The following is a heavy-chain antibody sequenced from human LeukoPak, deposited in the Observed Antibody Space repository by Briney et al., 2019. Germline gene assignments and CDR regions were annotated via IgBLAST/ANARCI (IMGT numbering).Heavy chain of an antibody. D-gene: IGHD3-16*01. Sequence: GGSLRLSCSASGFTFSDYGMHWVRQAPGKGLEYVSAITNSGGSTNYADTVKGRFTISRDNSKNTLYLQMSSLRAEDTAVYYCVKGVRSPDYWGQGTLVTVSS. CDR2: ITNSGGST. V-gene: IGHV3-64D*09. J-gene: IGHJ4*02. CDR3: VKGVRSPDY. CDR1: GFTFSDYG.